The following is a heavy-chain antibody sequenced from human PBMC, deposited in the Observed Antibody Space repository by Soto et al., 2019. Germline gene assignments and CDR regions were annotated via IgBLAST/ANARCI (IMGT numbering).Heavy chain of an antibody. CDR3: ARDQNYIAAYYFVS. CDR2: ISYDGNDK. Sequence: GGSLRLSCAASGFIFSSYAMHWVRQAPGKGLEWVTVISYDGNDKHYADSVKGRFTISRDNSKNTLFLEMNSLRAEDTAVYYCARDQNYIAAYYFVSWGQGTLVTVSS. D-gene: IGHD6-13*01. V-gene: IGHV3-30-3*01. J-gene: IGHJ4*02. CDR1: GFIFSSYA.